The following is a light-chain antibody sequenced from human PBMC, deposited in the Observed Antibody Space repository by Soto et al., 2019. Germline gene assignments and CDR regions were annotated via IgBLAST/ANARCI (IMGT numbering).Light chain of an antibody. J-gene: IGKJ2*01. CDR1: QSVASS. CDR2: GAS. Sequence: ERVMTQSPATLSASPGERVTLSCRASQSVASSVAWYQQKPGQAPRLILYGASTRATGFPARFSGSGSGTEFTLTISSLQSEDFAVYYCQQFNTWPHTFGQGTKLEIK. V-gene: IGKV3-15*01. CDR3: QQFNTWPHT.